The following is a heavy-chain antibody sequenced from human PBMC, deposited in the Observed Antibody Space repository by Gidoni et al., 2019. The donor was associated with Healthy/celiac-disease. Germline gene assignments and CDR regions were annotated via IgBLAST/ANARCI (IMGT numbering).Heavy chain of an antibody. CDR2: IYYSGST. CDR1: GCSISSYY. J-gene: IGHJ4*02. Sequence: QVQLQESGPGLVKPSETLYLTCTVSGCSISSYYWSWIRQPPGKGLAWIGYIYYSGSTNYNPSLKSRVTISVDTSKNQFSLKLSSVTAADTAVYYCARGDTAMVTPYFDYWGQGTLVTVSS. V-gene: IGHV4-59*01. CDR3: ARGDTAMVTPYFDY. D-gene: IGHD5-18*01.